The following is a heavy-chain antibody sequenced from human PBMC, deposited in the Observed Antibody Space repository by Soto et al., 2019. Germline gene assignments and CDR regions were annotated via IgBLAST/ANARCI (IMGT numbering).Heavy chain of an antibody. J-gene: IGHJ4*02. D-gene: IGHD3-10*01. CDR3: ARDAYGSGSYLY. CDR2: ISAYNGNT. Sequence: ASVKVSCKASGYTFTSYGISWLRQAPGQGLERMGWISAYNGNTNYAQKLQGRVTMTTDTSTSTAYMELRSLRSDDTAVYYCARDAYGSGSYLYWGQGTLVTVSS. CDR1: GYTFTSYG. V-gene: IGHV1-18*04.